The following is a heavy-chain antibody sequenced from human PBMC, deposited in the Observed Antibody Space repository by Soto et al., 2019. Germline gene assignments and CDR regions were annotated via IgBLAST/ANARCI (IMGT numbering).Heavy chain of an antibody. Sequence: PSETLSLTCAVSGCSISSSNWWSWVRQPPGKGLEWIGEIYHSGSTNYNPSLKSRVTISVDKSKNQFSLKLSSVTAADTAVYYCARAAMGGSSWPFDYWGQGTLVTVSS. J-gene: IGHJ4*02. CDR1: GCSISSSNW. D-gene: IGHD6-13*01. V-gene: IGHV4-4*02. CDR2: IYHSGST. CDR3: ARAAMGGSSWPFDY.